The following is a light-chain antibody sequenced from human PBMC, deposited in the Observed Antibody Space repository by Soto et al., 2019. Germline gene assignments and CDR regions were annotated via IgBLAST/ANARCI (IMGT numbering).Light chain of an antibody. CDR2: DVS. Sequence: QSALTQPASVSVSPGQSITISCTGTSSDFGGYNYVSWYQQHPGKAPKLMIYDVSNRPSGVSNRFSGSKSGNTASLTISGLQAEDEADYYCSSYTSSSTLYVLGTGTKVTVL. J-gene: IGLJ1*01. CDR1: SSDFGGYNY. CDR3: SSYTSSSTLYV. V-gene: IGLV2-14*01.